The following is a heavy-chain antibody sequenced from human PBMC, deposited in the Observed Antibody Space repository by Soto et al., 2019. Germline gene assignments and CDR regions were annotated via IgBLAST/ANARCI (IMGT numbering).Heavy chain of an antibody. CDR1: GFTVSSNY. CDR3: ARDLNYYDSSGYFDYYYGMDV. V-gene: IGHV3-53*01. Sequence: GGSLRLSCAASGFTVSSNYMSWVRQAPGKGLEWVSVIYSGGSTYYADSVKGRFTISRDNSKNTLYLQMNSLRAEDTAVYYCARDLNYYDSSGYFDYYYGMDVWGQGTTVTVSS. CDR2: IYSGGST. J-gene: IGHJ6*02. D-gene: IGHD3-22*01.